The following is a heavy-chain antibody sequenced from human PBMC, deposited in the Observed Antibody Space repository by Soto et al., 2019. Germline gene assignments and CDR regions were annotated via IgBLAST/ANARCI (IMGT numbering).Heavy chain of an antibody. V-gene: IGHV1-69*12. D-gene: IGHD5-12*01. Sequence: QVQLVQSGAEVRKPGSSVKVSCKASGGTFNGYIVSWVRQAPGQGLEWMGGIIPIFDRTNYAQKFQGRVTITADESSSTAYMELISLRSEDSSAHYCARPPNLANWHFDLWGRGTLVTVSS. CDR1: GGTFNGYI. J-gene: IGHJ2*01. CDR2: IIPIFDRT. CDR3: ARPPNLANWHFDL.